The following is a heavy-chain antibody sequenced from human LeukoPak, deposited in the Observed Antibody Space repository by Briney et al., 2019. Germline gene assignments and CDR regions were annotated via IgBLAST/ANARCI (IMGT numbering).Heavy chain of an antibody. Sequence: ASVKVSCKASGYTYTSYDINWVRQATGQGLEWMGWMNPNSGNTGYAQKFQGRVTITRDTSISTAYMELSSLRSEDTAVYYCAIRRSHDFWSGLDDYWGQGTLVTVSS. V-gene: IGHV1-8*01. D-gene: IGHD3-3*01. J-gene: IGHJ4*02. CDR3: AIRRSHDFWSGLDDY. CDR2: MNPNSGNT. CDR1: GYTYTSYD.